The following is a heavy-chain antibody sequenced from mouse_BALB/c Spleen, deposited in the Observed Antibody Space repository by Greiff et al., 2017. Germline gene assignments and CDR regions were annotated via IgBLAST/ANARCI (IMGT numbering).Heavy chain of an antibody. D-gene: IGHD1-2*01. CDR2: IDPSDSET. CDR3: ARGDYGYPYAMDY. CDR1: GYTFTSYW. J-gene: IGHJ4*01. Sequence: QVHVKQPGAELVKPGAPVKLSCKASGYTFTSYWMNWVKQRPGRGLEWIGRIDPSDSETHYNPKFKDKATLTVDKSSSTAYIQLSSLTSEDSAVYYCARGDYGYPYAMDYWGQGTSVTVSS. V-gene: IGHV1-69*02.